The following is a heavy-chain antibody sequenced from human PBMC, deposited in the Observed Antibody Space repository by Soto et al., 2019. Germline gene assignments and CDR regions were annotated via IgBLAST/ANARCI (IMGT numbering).Heavy chain of an antibody. CDR1: GASVTTGEYY. CDR3: VGAGTADDY. Sequence: PSETLSLTCSVSGASVTTGEYYWSYICQPPGKGLEWLGYIFYSRDTYYSPSLKSRATISMNTSRNRFSLRLSSVTDADTAVYYCVGAGTADDYWGQGTLVTVSS. J-gene: IGHJ4*02. V-gene: IGHV4-30-4*01. D-gene: IGHD6-13*01. CDR2: IFYSRDT.